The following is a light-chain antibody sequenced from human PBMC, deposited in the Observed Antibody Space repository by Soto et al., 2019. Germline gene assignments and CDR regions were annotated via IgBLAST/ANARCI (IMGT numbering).Light chain of an antibody. CDR1: SSNIGAGYG. J-gene: IGLJ1*01. Sequence: QSVLTPPPSVSGAPGQGFTIFCTGSSSNIGAGYGVNWYQQLPGSAPKLLIYGSGKRHSGVPDRFSGSKSGTSASLAITGLPAEDEADYDCKSYDSSLRGAVFGAGTKVTVL. CDR3: KSYDSSLRGAV. V-gene: IGLV1-40*01. CDR2: GSG.